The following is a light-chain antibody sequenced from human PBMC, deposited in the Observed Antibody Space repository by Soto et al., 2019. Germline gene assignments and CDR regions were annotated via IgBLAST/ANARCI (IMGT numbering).Light chain of an antibody. V-gene: IGKV1-39*01. CDR1: QTMNNY. CDR2: AAS. Sequence: DIQMTPSPSSPSASVGDRVTITCRASQTMNNYLNWYQQKPGKAPKLLIYAASSLQSGVPSRFSGSGFGTDFTLTITSLQPEDFATYYCQQTNSKPWTFGQGTKV. J-gene: IGKJ1*01. CDR3: QQTNSKPWT.